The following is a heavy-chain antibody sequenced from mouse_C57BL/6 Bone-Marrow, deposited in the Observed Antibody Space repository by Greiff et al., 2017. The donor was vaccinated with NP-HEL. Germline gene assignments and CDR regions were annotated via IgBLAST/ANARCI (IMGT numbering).Heavy chain of an antibody. CDR3: ARNCDGYYYFDY. V-gene: IGHV1-64*01. D-gene: IGHD2-3*01. Sequence: VQRVESGAELVKPGASVKLSCRASGFTFTSYWLHWVKQRPGQGLEWIGMIHPNSDSSNYNEKFKSKATLTVDKSSSTVYMQLSSLTSEDSAVYYCARNCDGYYYFDYWGQGTTLTVSS. CDR2: IHPNSDSS. CDR1: GFTFTSYW. J-gene: IGHJ2*01.